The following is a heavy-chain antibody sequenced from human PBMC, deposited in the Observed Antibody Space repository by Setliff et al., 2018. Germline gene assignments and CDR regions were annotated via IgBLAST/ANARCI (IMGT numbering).Heavy chain of an antibody. CDR2: IKQDGSDK. J-gene: IGHJ4*02. Sequence: PGGSLRLSCAASGFTFSTYRMHWVRQAPGKGLEWVANIKQDGSDKYYVDSVKGRFTISRDNAKNSLYLQMSSLRAEDTAVYYCARLRKDYGDYYYFDYWGQGTLVTVS. V-gene: IGHV3-7*01. CDR1: GFTFSTYR. CDR3: ARLRKDYGDYYYFDY. D-gene: IGHD4-17*01.